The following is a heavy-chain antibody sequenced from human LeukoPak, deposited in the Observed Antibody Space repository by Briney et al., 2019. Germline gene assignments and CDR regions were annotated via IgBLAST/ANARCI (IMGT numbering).Heavy chain of an antibody. D-gene: IGHD5-12*01. J-gene: IGHJ4*02. Sequence: GESLKISCKGSGYSFTSYWIGWVRQMPGKGLEWMGIIYPGDSDTRYSPSFQGQVTISADKSISTAYLQWSSLKASDTAMYYCARGGYSGYAYRSGFDYWGQGTLVTVSS. CDR2: IYPGDSDT. CDR1: GYSFTSYW. V-gene: IGHV5-51*01. CDR3: ARGGYSGYAYRSGFDY.